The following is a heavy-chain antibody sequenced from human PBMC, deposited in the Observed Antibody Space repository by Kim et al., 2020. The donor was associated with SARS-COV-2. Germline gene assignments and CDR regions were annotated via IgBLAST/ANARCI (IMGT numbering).Heavy chain of an antibody. CDR2: ISGSGGST. J-gene: IGHJ4*02. CDR1: GFTFSSYA. CDR3: AKAPDSSGWHGYFDY. D-gene: IGHD6-19*01. V-gene: IGHV3-23*01. Sequence: GGSLRLSCAASGFTFSSYAMSWVRQAPGKGLEWVSAISGSGGSTYYADSVKGRFTISRDNSKNTLYLQMNSLRAEDTAVYYCAKAPDSSGWHGYFDYWGQGTLVTVSS.